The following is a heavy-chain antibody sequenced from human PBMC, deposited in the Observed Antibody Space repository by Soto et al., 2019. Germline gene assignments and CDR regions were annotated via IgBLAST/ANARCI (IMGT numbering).Heavy chain of an antibody. Sequence: QITLKESGPTLVKPTQTLTLTCTFSGFSLSTSGVGVGWIRQPPGKALEWLALIYWDDDKRYSPSLKSRLTITKSTSKNQLVLTMTNMDPGDTATYYCALFEGPHCSGGSCYSGGGAFDIWGQGTMVTVSS. V-gene: IGHV2-5*02. CDR1: GFSLSTSGVG. D-gene: IGHD2-15*01. J-gene: IGHJ3*02. CDR3: ALFEGPHCSGGSCYSGGGAFDI. CDR2: IYWDDDK.